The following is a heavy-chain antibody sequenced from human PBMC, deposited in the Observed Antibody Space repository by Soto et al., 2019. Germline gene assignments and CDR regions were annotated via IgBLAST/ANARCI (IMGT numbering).Heavy chain of an antibody. Sequence: QVQLVQSGAEVKKPGSSVKVSCKASGGTFSSYAISWVRQAPGQGLEWMGGIIPIFGTANYAQKFQGRVTLTADESTSTAYMEVSSLRSEDTDVYYCARGGIVVVVAATRGTNWFDPWGQGTLVTVSS. CDR2: IIPIFGTA. CDR3: ARGGIVVVVAATRGTNWFDP. CDR1: GGTFSSYA. J-gene: IGHJ5*02. V-gene: IGHV1-69*01. D-gene: IGHD2-15*01.